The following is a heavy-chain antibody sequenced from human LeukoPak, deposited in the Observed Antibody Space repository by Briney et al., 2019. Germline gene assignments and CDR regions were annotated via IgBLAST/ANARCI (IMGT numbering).Heavy chain of an antibody. CDR2: IKQDGSEK. J-gene: IGHJ4*02. CDR3: ARGFASGPWGFDY. D-gene: IGHD2-15*01. CDR1: EFTFSKYW. V-gene: IGHV3-7*04. Sequence: GGSLRLSCAASEFTFSKYWMSWVRQAPGKGLEWVGNIKQDGSEKFYVDSVRGRFTISRDNAKNSLYLQMNSLRAEDTAVYYCARGFASGPWGFDYWGQGTLVTVSS.